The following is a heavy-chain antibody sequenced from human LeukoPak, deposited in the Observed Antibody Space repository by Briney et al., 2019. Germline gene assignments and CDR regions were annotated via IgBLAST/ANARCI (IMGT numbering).Heavy chain of an antibody. D-gene: IGHD6-19*01. CDR1: GYTFTSYA. J-gene: IGHJ4*02. CDR3: ARVGSGWYGDY. CDR2: INAGNGNT. V-gene: IGHV1-3*01. Sequence: ASVKVSCKASGYTFTSYAMHRVRQAPGQRLEWMGWINAGNGNTKYSQKFQGRVTITRDTSASTAYMELSSLRSEDTAVYYCARVGSGWYGDYWGQGTLVTVSS.